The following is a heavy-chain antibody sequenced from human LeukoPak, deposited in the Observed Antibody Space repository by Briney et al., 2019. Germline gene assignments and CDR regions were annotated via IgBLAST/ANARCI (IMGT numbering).Heavy chain of an antibody. CDR1: GFTFTSYS. CDR3: ARGRIYGVKSGTYYFDY. J-gene: IGHJ4*02. Sequence: PGGSLRLSCAASGFTFTSYSMNWVRQGPGKGLEWVSSISSTSSYIYHADSVKGRFTISRDNAKNSLYLQMNSLRAEDTVVYYCARGRIYGVKSGTYYFDYWGQGTLVTVSS. CDR2: ISSTSSYI. V-gene: IGHV3-21*01. D-gene: IGHD4/OR15-4a*01.